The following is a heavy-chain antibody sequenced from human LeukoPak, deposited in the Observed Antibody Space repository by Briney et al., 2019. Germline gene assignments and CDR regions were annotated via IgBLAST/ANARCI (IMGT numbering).Heavy chain of an antibody. CDR2: IYYSGST. CDR3: ARDRMDGMDV. Sequence: SETLSLTCTVSGGSISSYYWSWIRQPPGKGLEWIGYIYYSGSTNYNPSLKSRVTISVDTSKNQFSLKLSSVTAADTAVYYCARDRMDGMDVWGQGTTVTVSS. V-gene: IGHV4-59*12. D-gene: IGHD2-8*01. J-gene: IGHJ6*02. CDR1: GGSISSYY.